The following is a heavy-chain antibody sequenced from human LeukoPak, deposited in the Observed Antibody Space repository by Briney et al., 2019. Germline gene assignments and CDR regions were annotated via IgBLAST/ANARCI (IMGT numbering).Heavy chain of an antibody. CDR2: INPSGGRT. J-gene: IGHJ4*02. CDR1: GYTFSNYY. D-gene: IGHD4-23*01. CDR3: VRELAGGYFDY. V-gene: IGHV1-46*01. Sequence: ASVNVSCKASGYTFSNYYIHWVRQAPGQGLERMGKINPSGGRTVYAQKFQGRVTVTRDTSTSTVYMDLSSLRSEDAAVYYCVRELAGGYFDYWGQGTLVTVSS.